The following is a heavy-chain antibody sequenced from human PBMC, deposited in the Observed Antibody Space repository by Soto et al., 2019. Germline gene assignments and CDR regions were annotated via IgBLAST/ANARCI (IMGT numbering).Heavy chain of an antibody. CDR1: GFTFSDYY. D-gene: IGHD5-12*01. J-gene: IGHJ6*02. CDR2: ISSSGRTI. CDR3: ARENGYNYSPYYYYYYGMDV. Sequence: QVQLVESGGGLVKPGGSLRLSCADSGFTFSDYYMSWIRQAPGKGLEWVSYISSSGRTIYYADSVKGRFTISRDNAKNSRYLQMNSLRAEDTAVYYCARENGYNYSPYYYYYYGMDVWGQGTTVTVSS. V-gene: IGHV3-11*01.